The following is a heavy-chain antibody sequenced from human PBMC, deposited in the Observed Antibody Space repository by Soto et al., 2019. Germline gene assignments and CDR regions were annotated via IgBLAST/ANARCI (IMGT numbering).Heavy chain of an antibody. CDR2: IDPSDSYT. D-gene: IGHD4-4*01. CDR3: ARHGDYSNYYYYGMDV. V-gene: IGHV5-10-1*01. CDR1: GYSFTSYW. J-gene: IGHJ6*02. Sequence: GESLKISCKGSGYSFTSYWISWVRQMPGKGLEWMGRIDPSDSYTNYSPSFQGHVTISADKSISTAYLQWSSLKASDTAMYYCARHGDYSNYYYYGMDVRGQGTTVTVSS.